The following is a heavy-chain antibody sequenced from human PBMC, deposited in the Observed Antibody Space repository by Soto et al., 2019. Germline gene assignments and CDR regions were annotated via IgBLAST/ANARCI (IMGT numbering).Heavy chain of an antibody. V-gene: IGHV4-4*07. J-gene: IGHJ5*02. CDR2: IYSSGST. Sequence: SETLSLTCTVSGDTITSFSWNWIRQSAGGGLEWIGRIYSSGSTNYNPSLKSRVTISLDTSMNHFSLRLSSVTAADTAVYYCARGQRFSDWFDPWGQGTLVTVSS. CDR1: GDTITSFS. CDR3: ARGQRFSDWFDP. D-gene: IGHD3-3*01.